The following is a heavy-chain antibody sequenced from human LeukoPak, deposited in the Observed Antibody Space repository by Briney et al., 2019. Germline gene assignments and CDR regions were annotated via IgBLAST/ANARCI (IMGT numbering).Heavy chain of an antibody. Sequence: GGSLRLSCAASGFTFSNYGMSWVRQAPGKGLEWVSAISGSGGSTYYADSVKGRFTISRDNSKNTLYLQMNSLRAEDTAVYYCAKILGPHILPYSGSYHDKDAFDIWGQGTMVTVSS. D-gene: IGHD1-26*01. CDR1: GFTFSNYG. CDR2: ISGSGGST. V-gene: IGHV3-23*01. CDR3: AKILGPHILPYSGSYHDKDAFDI. J-gene: IGHJ3*02.